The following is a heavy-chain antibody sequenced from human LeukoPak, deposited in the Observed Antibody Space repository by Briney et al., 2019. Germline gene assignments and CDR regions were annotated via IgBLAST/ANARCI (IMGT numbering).Heavy chain of an antibody. Sequence: GESLKISCKGSGYSFTSYWIGWVRQMPGKGLEWMGIIYPGDSDTRYSPSFQGQVTISADKSISTAYLQWSSLKASGTAMYYCARHRGYSYGQYYFDYWGQGTLVTVSS. D-gene: IGHD5-18*01. J-gene: IGHJ4*02. CDR3: ARHRGYSYGQYYFDY. V-gene: IGHV5-51*01. CDR1: GYSFTSYW. CDR2: IYPGDSDT.